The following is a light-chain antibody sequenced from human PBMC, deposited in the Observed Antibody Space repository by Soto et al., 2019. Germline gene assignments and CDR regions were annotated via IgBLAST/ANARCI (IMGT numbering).Light chain of an antibody. CDR1: QSISSW. J-gene: IGKJ1*01. Sequence: DIQMTQSPSTLSASVGDSVTITCRASQSISSWLAWYQQKPGKAPKLLIYDASSLESGVPSRFSGSGSGTEFTLTISSLQPDDFAAYHCQQYNSYWTFGQGTKVEIK. CDR2: DAS. V-gene: IGKV1-5*01. CDR3: QQYNSYWT.